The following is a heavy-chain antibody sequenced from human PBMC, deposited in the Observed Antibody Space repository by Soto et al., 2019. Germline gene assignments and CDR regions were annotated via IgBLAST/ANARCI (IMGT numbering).Heavy chain of an antibody. CDR2: ISTYNDNT. Sequence: QVPLVQSGAEVKKPGASVKVSCQASGYTFTSYGISWVRQAPGQGLEWMGWISTYNDNTNYAQKLQGRVTMTTDTSTSTAYMELRSLRSDDTAVYYCARAGGHYYGSGSLDYWGQGTLVTVSS. CDR1: GYTFTSYG. J-gene: IGHJ4*02. V-gene: IGHV1-18*01. D-gene: IGHD3-10*01. CDR3: ARAGGHYYGSGSLDY.